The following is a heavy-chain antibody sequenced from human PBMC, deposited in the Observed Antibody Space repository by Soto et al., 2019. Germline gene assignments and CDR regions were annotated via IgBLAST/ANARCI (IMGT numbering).Heavy chain of an antibody. D-gene: IGHD6-13*01. V-gene: IGHV3-23*01. CDR3: ARRSSSWYFDY. CDR1: GFTFGSYA. J-gene: IGHJ4*02. CDR2: ISGSGGST. Sequence: EVQLLESGGGLVQPGGSLRLSCAASGFTFGSYAMNWVRQAPGKGLEWVSVISGSGGSTYYADSVKGRFTISGVNSKSTLYLQMNSLRAEDTAVYYCARRSSSWYFDYWGQGTLVTVSS.